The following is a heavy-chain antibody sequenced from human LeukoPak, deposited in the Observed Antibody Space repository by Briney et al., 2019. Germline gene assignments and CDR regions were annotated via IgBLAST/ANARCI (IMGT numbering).Heavy chain of an antibody. CDR3: AKDRSSSY. Sequence: TSETLSLTCTVSGGSISSSSYYWGWIRQPPGKGLEWIGSIYYSGSTYYNPSLKSRVTISVDTSKNQFSLKLSSVTAADTAVYYCAKDRSSSYWGQGTLVTVSS. J-gene: IGHJ4*02. V-gene: IGHV4-39*02. CDR2: IYYSGST. D-gene: IGHD6-13*01. CDR1: GGSISSSSYY.